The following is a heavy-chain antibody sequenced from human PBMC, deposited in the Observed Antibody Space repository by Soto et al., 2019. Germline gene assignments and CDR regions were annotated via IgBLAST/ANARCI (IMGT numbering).Heavy chain of an antibody. CDR1: GFTFSSYA. J-gene: IGHJ4*02. Sequence: GGSLRLSCAASGFTFSSYAMSWVRQAPGKGLEWVSAISGSGGSTYYADSVKGRFTISRDNSKNTLYLQMNSLRVEDTAVYYCAKSHLIVVVMYYFDYWGQGTLVTVSS. D-gene: IGHD3-22*01. CDR3: AKSHLIVVVMYYFDY. V-gene: IGHV3-23*01. CDR2: ISGSGGST.